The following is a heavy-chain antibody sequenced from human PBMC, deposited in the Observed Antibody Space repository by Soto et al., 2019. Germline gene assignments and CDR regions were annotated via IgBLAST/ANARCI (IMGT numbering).Heavy chain of an antibody. J-gene: IGHJ5*02. V-gene: IGHV4-39*01. CDR1: GGSISSSSYY. CDR2: IYYSGST. CDR3: ASPKIAFYNWFDP. D-gene: IGHD3-3*02. Sequence: QLQLQESGPGLVNPSETLSLTCTVSGGSISSSSYYWGWIRQPPGKGLEWIGSIYYSGSTYYNPSLKSRVPISVDTSKNQFSLKLSAVTAADTAVYYCASPKIAFYNWFDPWGQGTLVTVSS.